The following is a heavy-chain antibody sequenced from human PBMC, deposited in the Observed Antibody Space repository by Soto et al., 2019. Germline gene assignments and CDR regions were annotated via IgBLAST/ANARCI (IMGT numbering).Heavy chain of an antibody. J-gene: IGHJ4*02. D-gene: IGHD5-12*01. CDR1: GFTFSSYA. CDR3: AKSDGYRYQYYFDY. CDR2: LSGSGGST. Sequence: EVQLLESGGGLVQPGGSLRLSCAASGFTFSSYAMSWVRLVPGKGLEWVSALSGSGGSTYYADSVKGRFPISRDNSKSQMYLRMNTLSAEDTAVYSCAKSDGYRYQYYFDYWGQGTLVTVSS. V-gene: IGHV3-23*01.